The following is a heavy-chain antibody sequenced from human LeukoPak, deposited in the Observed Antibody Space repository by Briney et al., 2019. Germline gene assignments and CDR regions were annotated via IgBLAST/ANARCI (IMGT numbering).Heavy chain of an antibody. CDR2: IRYDGSNK. CDR1: GFTFSSYS. J-gene: IGHJ4*02. Sequence: GGSLRLSCAASGFTFSSYSMHWVRQAPGKGLEWVAFIRYDGSNKYYADSVKGRFTISRDNSKNTLYLQMNSLRAEDTAVYYCAKDLSTYYHDSRTPDYWGQGTLVTVSS. CDR3: AKDLSTYYHDSRTPDY. V-gene: IGHV3-30*02. D-gene: IGHD3-22*01.